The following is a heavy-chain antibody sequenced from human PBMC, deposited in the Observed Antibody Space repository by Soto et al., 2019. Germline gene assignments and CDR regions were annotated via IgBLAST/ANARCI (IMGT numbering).Heavy chain of an antibody. D-gene: IGHD3-10*01. CDR1: GDSMNSSY. CDR2: IYSSGAT. Sequence: SETLSLTCTVSGDSMNSSYWSWIRQSPGKGLEWIGYIYSSGATNYNPSLASRVTISVDTSKNQFFLKLTSVTAADTAVYYCAGVIGDSGTYYYHFGTHVWGQGTTVTVSS. V-gene: IGHV4-59*01. J-gene: IGHJ6*02. CDR3: AGVIGDSGTYYYHFGTHV.